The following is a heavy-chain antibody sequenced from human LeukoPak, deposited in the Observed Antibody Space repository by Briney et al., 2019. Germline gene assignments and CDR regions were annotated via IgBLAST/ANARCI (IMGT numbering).Heavy chain of an antibody. Sequence: SETLSLTCTVSGGSISSSSYYWGWIRQPPGKGLEWIGSIYYSGSTYYNPSLKSRVTISVDTSKNQFSLKLSSVTAADTAVYYCAREANYYDSSGPKGIDYWGQGTLVTVSS. CDR2: IYYSGST. CDR3: AREANYYDSSGPKGIDY. J-gene: IGHJ4*02. D-gene: IGHD3-22*01. CDR1: GGSISSSSYY. V-gene: IGHV4-39*07.